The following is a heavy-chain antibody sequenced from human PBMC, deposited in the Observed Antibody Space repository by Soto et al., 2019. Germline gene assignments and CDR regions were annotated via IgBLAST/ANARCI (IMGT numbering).Heavy chain of an antibody. CDR2: ISAYNGNT. V-gene: IGHV1-18*01. J-gene: IGHJ4*02. CDR1: GYTFTSYG. CDR3: AIYPYDFWRGYWDD. Sequence: ASVKVSCKASGYTFTSYGISWVRQAPGQGLEWMGWISAYNGNTNYAQKLQGRVTMTTDTSTSTAYMELRSLRSDDTAVYYCAIYPYDFWRGYWDDWDQGTLVTVFS. D-gene: IGHD3-3*01.